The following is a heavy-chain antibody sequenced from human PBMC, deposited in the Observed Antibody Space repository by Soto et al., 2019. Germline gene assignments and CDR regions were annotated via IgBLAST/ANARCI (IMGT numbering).Heavy chain of an antibody. CDR1: GFTFSSYG. CDR3: ARDGSPITGTNDY. Sequence: PGGSLRLSCAASGFTFSSYGMHWVRQAPGKGLEWVAVIWYDGSNKYYADSVKGRFTISRDNSKNTLYLQMNSLRAEDTAVYYCARDGSPITGTNDYWGQGTLVTVSS. J-gene: IGHJ4*02. D-gene: IGHD1-20*01. V-gene: IGHV3-33*01. CDR2: IWYDGSNK.